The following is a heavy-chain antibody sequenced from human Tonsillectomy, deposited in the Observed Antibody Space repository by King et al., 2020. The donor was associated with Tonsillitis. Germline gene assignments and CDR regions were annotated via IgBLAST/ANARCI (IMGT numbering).Heavy chain of an antibody. Sequence: VQLVQSGTEVKKPGASVKVSCKASGYTFNSYGISWVRQAPGQGLEWMGWISVYNGNTIYAQKLQGRVTMTTDTSTSTAYMELRSLRSDDTAVYFCARDVIPETAMVPFDYWGQGTLVTVSS. CDR1: GYTFNSYG. D-gene: IGHD5-18*01. J-gene: IGHJ4*02. CDR3: ARDVIPETAMVPFDY. CDR2: ISVYNGNT. V-gene: IGHV1-18*01.